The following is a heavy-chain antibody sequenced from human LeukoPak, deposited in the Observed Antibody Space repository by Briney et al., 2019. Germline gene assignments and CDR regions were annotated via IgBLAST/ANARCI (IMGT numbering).Heavy chain of an antibody. CDR2: IIPILGIA. J-gene: IGHJ3*02. V-gene: IGHV1-69*04. CDR3: ARVYSNSNDAFDI. Sequence: ASVKVSCKASGGTFSSYAISWVRQAPGQGLEWMGRIIPILGIANYAQKFQGRVTITADKSTSTAYMELSSLRSEDTAVYYCARVYSNSNDAFDIWGQGTMVTVSS. D-gene: IGHD6-13*01. CDR1: GGTFSSYA.